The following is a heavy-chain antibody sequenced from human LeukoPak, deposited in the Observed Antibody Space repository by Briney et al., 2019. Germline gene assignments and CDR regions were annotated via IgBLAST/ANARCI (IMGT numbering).Heavy chain of an antibody. J-gene: IGHJ3*02. Sequence: PSETLSLTCTVSGGSITSYYWSWIRQPAGKGLEWIGHIYTSGITNYNPSLKSRVTMSVDTSKNQFSLKLSSVTAADTAVYYCARSHYDSSGYGDDAFDIWGQGTMVTVSS. CDR1: GGSITSYY. CDR3: ARSHYDSSGYGDDAFDI. CDR2: IYTSGIT. D-gene: IGHD3-22*01. V-gene: IGHV4-4*07.